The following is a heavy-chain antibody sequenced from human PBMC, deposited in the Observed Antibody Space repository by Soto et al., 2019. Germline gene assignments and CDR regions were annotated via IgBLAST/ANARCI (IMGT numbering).Heavy chain of an antibody. J-gene: IGHJ4*02. D-gene: IGHD2-2*01. CDR3: AKNYQFDC. V-gene: IGHV3-23*01. Sequence: VQLLESGGGLEQPGGSLRLSCAASGFIFTSYAMSWVRQAPGKGLEWVSSINVGDAGTNYADSVKGRFTISRDNSKNTLYLQMNFLRADDTAIYYCAKNYQFDCWGQGTLVTVS. CDR2: INVGDAGT. CDR1: GFIFTSYA.